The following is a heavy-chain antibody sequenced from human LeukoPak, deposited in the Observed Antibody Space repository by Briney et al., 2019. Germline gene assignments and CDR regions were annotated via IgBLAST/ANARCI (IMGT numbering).Heavy chain of an antibody. CDR1: GYIFTNYW. CDR2: IYPGDSDT. D-gene: IGHD2-2*01. V-gene: IGHV5-51*01. J-gene: IGHJ4*02. Sequence: RGESLKISCKGSGYIFTNYWIGWVRQMPGKGLEWMGIIYPGDSDTRYSPSFQGQVTISVDKSFGTVYLQWSSLKASDSAIYYCARGGPSYALDYWGQGTLVTVSS. CDR3: ARGGPSYALDY.